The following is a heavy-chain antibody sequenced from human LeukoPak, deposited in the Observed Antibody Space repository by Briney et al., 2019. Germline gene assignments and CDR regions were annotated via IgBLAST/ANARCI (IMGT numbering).Heavy chain of an antibody. Sequence: GGPLRLSCAASGFTFTNAWMTWVRQAPGKGLEWVGLIKSKAEGGTADFGAPVKGRFAISRDDSKNMLYLQMNSLKIEDTAVHYCATDLGSMYGLSYWVQGNQVTVSS. CDR3: ATDLGSMYGLSY. J-gene: IGHJ4*02. D-gene: IGHD2-8*01. CDR1: GFTFTNAW. CDR2: IKSKAEGGTA. V-gene: IGHV3-15*01.